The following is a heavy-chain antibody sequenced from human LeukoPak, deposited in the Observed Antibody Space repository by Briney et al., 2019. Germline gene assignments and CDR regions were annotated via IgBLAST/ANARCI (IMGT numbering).Heavy chain of an antibody. CDR1: GFTFSSYA. J-gene: IGHJ5*02. V-gene: IGHV3-23*01. CDR2: ISGSVGST. CDR3: AKGSYYDILTGYQRGYNWFDP. Sequence: PGGSLRLSCAASGFTFSSYAMSWVRQAPGKGLEWVSAISGSVGSTYYADSVKGRFTISRDNSKNTLYLQVNSLRAEDTAVYYCAKGSYYDILTGYQRGYNWFDPWGQGTLVTVSS. D-gene: IGHD3-9*01.